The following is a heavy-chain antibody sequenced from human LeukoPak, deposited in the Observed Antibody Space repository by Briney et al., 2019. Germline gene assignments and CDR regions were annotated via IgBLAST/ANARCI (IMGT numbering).Heavy chain of an antibody. V-gene: IGHV3-15*07. CDR2: IKPKTDGETT. Sequence: GGSLRLSCAASGFTFSNAWMNWVRQAPGKGLEWVGRIKPKTDGETTEYAAPVKGRFSISRDDSKNMLYLQMNSLKTEDTAVYYCITPLPYSAQGGQGTLVTVSS. D-gene: IGHD2-21*01. CDR3: ITPLPYSAQ. J-gene: IGHJ4*02. CDR1: GFTFSNAW.